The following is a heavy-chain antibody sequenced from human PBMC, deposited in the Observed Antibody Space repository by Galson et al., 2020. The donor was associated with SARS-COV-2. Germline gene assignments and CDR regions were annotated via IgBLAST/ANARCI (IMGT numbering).Heavy chain of an antibody. D-gene: IGHD6-6*01. J-gene: IGHJ6*02. CDR1: GGSISSYY. CDR3: ASVEYSSSPLVGYYGMDV. V-gene: IGHV4-59*08. Sequence: ETSETLSLPCTVSGGSISSYYWSWIRQPPGKGLEWIGYIYYSGSTNYNPSLKSRVTISVDTSKNQFSLKLSSVTAADTAVYYCASVEYSSSPLVGYYGMDVWGQGTTVTVSS. CDR2: IYYSGST.